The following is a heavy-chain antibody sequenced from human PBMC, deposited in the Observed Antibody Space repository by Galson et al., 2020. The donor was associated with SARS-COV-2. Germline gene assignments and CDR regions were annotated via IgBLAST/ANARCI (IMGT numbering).Heavy chain of an antibody. V-gene: IGHV4-34*01. CDR3: ARGRVQGLSPNFDD. D-gene: IGHD1-1*01. CDR2: INHSGST. CDR1: GGSFSGYY. Sequence: SETLSLTCAVYGGSFSGYYWSWIRQPPGKGLEWIGEINHSGSTNYNPSLKSRVTISVDTSKNQFSLKLSSVTAADTAVYYCARGRVQGLSPNFDDWGQGTLVTVSS. J-gene: IGHJ4*02.